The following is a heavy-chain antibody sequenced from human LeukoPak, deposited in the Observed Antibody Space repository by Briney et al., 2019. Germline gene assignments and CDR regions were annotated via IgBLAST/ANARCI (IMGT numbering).Heavy chain of an antibody. CDR1: GFTFSSYA. V-gene: IGHV3-23*01. CDR3: AKRIQLWLYFDY. J-gene: IGHJ4*02. D-gene: IGHD5-18*01. CDR2: ISGSGGST. Sequence: GGSLRLSCAASGFTFSSYAMSWVCQAPGKGLEWVSAISGSGGSTYYADSVKGRFTISRDNSKNTLYLQMNSLRAEDTAVYYCAKRIQLWLYFDYWGQGSLVTVSS.